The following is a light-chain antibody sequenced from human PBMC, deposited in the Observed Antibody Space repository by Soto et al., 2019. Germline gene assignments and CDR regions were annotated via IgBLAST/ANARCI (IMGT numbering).Light chain of an antibody. CDR2: DAS. Sequence: EIVLTQSPATLSLSPGERATLSCRARQSVSSYLAWYQQKPGQAPRRLIYDASNRATGILARFSGSRSWTEYTPTTISLEPEDFVVYYCQQRSNWPPYTFGQGTKLEIK. CDR3: QQRSNWPPYT. V-gene: IGKV3-11*01. CDR1: QSVSSY. J-gene: IGKJ2*01.